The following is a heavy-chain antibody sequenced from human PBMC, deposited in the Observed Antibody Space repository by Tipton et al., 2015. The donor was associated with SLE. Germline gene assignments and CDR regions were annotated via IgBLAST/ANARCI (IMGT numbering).Heavy chain of an antibody. J-gene: IGHJ5*02. D-gene: IGHD3-3*01. CDR3: ARGTPFMEWERNYFDP. CDR2: IYYSGST. CDR1: GGSISSYY. Sequence: TLSLTCTVAGGSISSYYWTWIRQPPDKGLEWIGYIYYSGSTNYNPSLKSQVTMSVDTSKNQFSLKLSSVTAADTAMYYCARGTPFMEWERNYFDPWGQGTLVTVSS. V-gene: IGHV4-59*01.